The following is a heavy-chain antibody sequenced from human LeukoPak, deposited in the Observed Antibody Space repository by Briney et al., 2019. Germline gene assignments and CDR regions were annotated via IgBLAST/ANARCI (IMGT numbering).Heavy chain of an antibody. V-gene: IGHV4-59*01. Sequence: SETLSLTCTVSGGSISSYYWSWLRQPPGKGLEWIGYIYYSGSTNYNPSLKSRVTISVDTSKNQFSLKLSSVTAADTPVYYCARGPSDGYGGNSDYWGQGTLVTVSS. CDR3: ARGPSDGYGGNSDY. J-gene: IGHJ4*02. CDR1: GGSISSYY. D-gene: IGHD4-23*01. CDR2: IYYSGST.